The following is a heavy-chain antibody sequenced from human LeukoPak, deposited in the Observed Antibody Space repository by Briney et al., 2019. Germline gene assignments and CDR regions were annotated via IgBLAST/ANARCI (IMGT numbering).Heavy chain of an antibody. CDR3: ARAYPQCLVYAFDI. CDR2: MNPNSGNT. J-gene: IGHJ3*02. D-gene: IGHD6-19*01. V-gene: IGHV1-8*01. CDR1: GYTFTSYD. Sequence: ASVKVSCKASGYTFTSYDINWVRQATGQGLEWMGWMNPNSGNTGYAQKFQGRVTMTTDTSTSTAYMELRSLRSDDTAVYYCARAYPQCLVYAFDIWGQGTMVTVSS.